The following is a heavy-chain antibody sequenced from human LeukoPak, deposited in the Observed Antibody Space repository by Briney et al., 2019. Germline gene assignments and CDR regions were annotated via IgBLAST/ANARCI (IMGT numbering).Heavy chain of an antibody. CDR3: ARDHWLFSSKTWYYYGMDV. Sequence: SETLSLTCTVSGGSISSYYWSWIRQPPGKGLEWIGYIDPSGSASYNPSLKSRVTIFVDTSKILFSLILTSVSASDTAIYYCARDHWLFSSKTWYYYGMDVWGQGTTVTVSS. CDR2: IDPSGSA. D-gene: IGHD3-9*01. CDR1: GGSISSYY. J-gene: IGHJ6*02. V-gene: IGHV4-59*01.